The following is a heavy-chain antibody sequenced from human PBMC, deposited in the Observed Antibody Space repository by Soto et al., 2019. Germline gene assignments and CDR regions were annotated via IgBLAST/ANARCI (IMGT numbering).Heavy chain of an antibody. V-gene: IGHV1-18*01. CDR1: GYTFTSYG. J-gene: IGHJ5*01. CDR3: ARVLDYDILTGYYPQPDS. CDR2: ISAYNGNT. Sequence: QVQLVQSGAEVKKPGASVKVSCKASGYTFTSYGISWVRQAPGQGLEWMGWISAYNGNTNYAQKLQGRVTMTTDTSTSTAYMELRSLRSDDTAVYYCARVLDYDILTGYYPQPDSWGQGTLVTVSS. D-gene: IGHD3-9*01.